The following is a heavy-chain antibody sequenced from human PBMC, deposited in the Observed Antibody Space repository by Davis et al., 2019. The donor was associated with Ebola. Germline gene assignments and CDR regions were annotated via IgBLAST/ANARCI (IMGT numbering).Heavy chain of an antibody. Sequence: GGSLRLSCAASGFTFSSYAMHWVRQPPGKGLEWVAVISYDGSDKYYAESVKGRLTISRDNSKNTLYLQMNSLRAEDTAVYYCARDKGSITMIEDYWGQGTLVTVSS. CDR2: ISYDGSDK. D-gene: IGHD3-22*01. CDR3: ARDKGSITMIEDY. V-gene: IGHV3-30*04. CDR1: GFTFSSYA. J-gene: IGHJ4*02.